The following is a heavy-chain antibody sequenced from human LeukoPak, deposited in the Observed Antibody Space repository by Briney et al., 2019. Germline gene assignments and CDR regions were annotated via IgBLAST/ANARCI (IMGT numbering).Heavy chain of an antibody. Sequence: GGSLRLSCAASGFTFSSYAMSWVRQAPGKGLEWVSAISGSGGSTYYADSVKGRFTISRDNSKNTLYLQMNSLRAEDTAVYYCAKDLGGGSGSYFDAFDIWGHGTMVTVSS. D-gene: IGHD3-10*01. CDR2: ISGSGGST. J-gene: IGHJ3*02. CDR1: GFTFSSYA. V-gene: IGHV3-23*01. CDR3: AKDLGGGSGSYFDAFDI.